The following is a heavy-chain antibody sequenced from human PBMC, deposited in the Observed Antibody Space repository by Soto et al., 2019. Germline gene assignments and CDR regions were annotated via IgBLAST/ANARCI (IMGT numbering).Heavy chain of an antibody. Sequence: GGYLRLSCAASGFTFDDYAMHWVRQAPGKGLEWVSGISWNSGSIGYADSVKGRFTISRDNAKNSLYLQMNSLRSEDTAVYYCARDRKQYYYYYGMDVWGQGTTVTVSS. CDR1: GFTFDDYA. V-gene: IGHV3-9*01. J-gene: IGHJ6*02. CDR2: ISWNSGSI. CDR3: ARDRKQYYYYYGMDV.